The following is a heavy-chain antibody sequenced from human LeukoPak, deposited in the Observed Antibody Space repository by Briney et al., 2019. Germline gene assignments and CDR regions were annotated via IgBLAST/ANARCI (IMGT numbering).Heavy chain of an antibody. J-gene: IGHJ4*02. V-gene: IGHV3-23*01. CDR2: ISGSGGST. D-gene: IGHD3-22*01. CDR3: AKSDYYDSSGYYYGPDY. CDR1: GFTLSSYA. Sequence: GGSLRLSCAASGFTLSSYAMTWVRQAPGKGLEWVSGISGSGGSTYYADSVKGRFTISRDNSKNTLYVQMNSLRAEDTAVYYCAKSDYYDSSGYYYGPDYWGQGTLVTVSS.